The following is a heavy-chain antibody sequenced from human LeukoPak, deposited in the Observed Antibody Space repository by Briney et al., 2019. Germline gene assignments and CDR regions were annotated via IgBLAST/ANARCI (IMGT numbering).Heavy chain of an antibody. D-gene: IGHD2-2*02. J-gene: IGHJ4*02. CDR1: GFTFSSYA. CDR3: AIVYCSGTSCYSGDY. V-gene: IGHV3-30*02. CDR2: IRYDGSNK. Sequence: GGSLRLSCAASGFTFSSYAMHWVRQAPGKGLEWVAFIRYDGSNKYYADSVKGRFTISRDNSKNTLFLQMNSLRPEDTAVYYCAIVYCSGTSCYSGDYWGQGSLVTVSS.